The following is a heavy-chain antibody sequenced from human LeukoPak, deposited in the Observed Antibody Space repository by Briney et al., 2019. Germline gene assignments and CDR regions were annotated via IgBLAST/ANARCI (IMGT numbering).Heavy chain of an antibody. J-gene: IGHJ2*01. CDR3: ARGGSGWSLDWYFDL. CDR2: IYYSGST. CDR1: GDSISSYY. Sequence: PSETLSLTCTASGDSISSYYWSWIRQPPGKGLEWIGYIYYSGSTNYNPSLKSRVTISVDTSKNQFSLKLSSVTAADTAVYYCARGGSGWSLDWYFDLWGRGTLVTVSS. D-gene: IGHD6-19*01. V-gene: IGHV4-59*01.